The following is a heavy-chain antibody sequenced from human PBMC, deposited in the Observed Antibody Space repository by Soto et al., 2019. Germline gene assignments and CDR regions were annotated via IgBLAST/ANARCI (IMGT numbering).Heavy chain of an antibody. Sequence: EVQLVESGGGLVQPGGSLRLSCAASGFTFTNYWMTWVRQAPGRGLEWVANIKKDGSEKHYVDSVKGRFTISRDNAKNSLSLQINSLRAEVTAVYYCAREIWGPEYWGQGTRVTVSS. CDR3: AREIWGPEY. J-gene: IGHJ4*02. D-gene: IGHD7-27*01. V-gene: IGHV3-7*03. CDR1: GFTFTNYW. CDR2: IKKDGSEK.